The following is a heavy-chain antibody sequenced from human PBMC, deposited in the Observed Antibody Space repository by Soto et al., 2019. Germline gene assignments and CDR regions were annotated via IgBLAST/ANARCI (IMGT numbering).Heavy chain of an antibody. Sequence: GGSLRLSCAASGFTFSSYWMHWVRQTPGKGLEWVSSISCSSSYIYYADSVKGRFTISRDNSKNTLYLQMNSLRAEDTAVYFCAKSPSVVLVPSTLGGNNWFDPWGQGTLVTVSS. V-gene: IGHV3-21*04. D-gene: IGHD2-15*01. CDR3: AKSPSVVLVPSTLGGNNWFDP. J-gene: IGHJ5*02. CDR1: GFTFSSYW. CDR2: ISCSSSYI.